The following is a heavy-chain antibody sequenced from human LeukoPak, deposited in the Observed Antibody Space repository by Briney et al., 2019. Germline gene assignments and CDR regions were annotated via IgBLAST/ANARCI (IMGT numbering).Heavy chain of an antibody. D-gene: IGHD6-13*01. V-gene: IGHV3-48*03. J-gene: IGHJ4*02. CDR2: ISSSGSTI. CDR3: ARDHWVAAAGRGGVDY. Sequence: GGSLRLSCAASGFTFSSYEMNWVRQATGKGLEWVSYISSSGSTIYYADSVKGRFTISRDNAKNSLYLQMNSLRAEDTAVYYCARDHWVAAAGRGGVDYWGQGTLVTVSS. CDR1: GFTFSSYE.